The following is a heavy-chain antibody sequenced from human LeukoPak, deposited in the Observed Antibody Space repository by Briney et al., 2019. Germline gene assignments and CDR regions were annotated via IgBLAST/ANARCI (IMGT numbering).Heavy chain of an antibody. D-gene: IGHD5-18*01. Sequence: GGSLRLSCAASGFNFDDYAMHWVRQAPGKGLEWVSTMSGTTGGTYYADSVKGRFTVSRDNSKNTVYLQMNSLRAEDTAVYYCARVDVDTAQYYYYYYYMDVWGKGTTVTVSS. CDR2: MSGTTGGT. J-gene: IGHJ6*03. CDR3: ARVDVDTAQYYYYYYYMDV. V-gene: IGHV3-23*01. CDR1: GFNFDDYA.